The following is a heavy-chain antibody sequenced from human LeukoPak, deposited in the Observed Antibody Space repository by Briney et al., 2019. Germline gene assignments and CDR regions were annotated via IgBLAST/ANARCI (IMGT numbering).Heavy chain of an antibody. CDR3: AKDIEGVVSVALDY. J-gene: IGHJ4*02. V-gene: IGHV3-23*01. D-gene: IGHD2-2*01. Sequence: PGGSLRLSCAASGFTFSSCAMRWVRQAPGKGLEWVSGISGSGGSTYYADSVKGRFTISRDNSKNTLYLQMDSLRAEDTAVYYCAKDIEGVVSVALDYWGQGTLVTVSS. CDR2: ISGSGGST. CDR1: GFTFSSCA.